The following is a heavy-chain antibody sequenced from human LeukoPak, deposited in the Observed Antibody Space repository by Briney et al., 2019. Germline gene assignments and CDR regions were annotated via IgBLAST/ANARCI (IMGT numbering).Heavy chain of an antibody. CDR3: ARRSRNGLDAFDI. J-gene: IGHJ3*02. CDR2: IDPNNGDT. CDR1: AYTFTGYY. Sequence: ASVKVSCKASAYTFTGYYLHWVRQAPGQGLQWMGWIDPNNGDTEYAQKFQGRVTVTRDRSISTAYMELGRLTSDDTAVYYCARRSRNGLDAFDIWGQGTMVTVSS. V-gene: IGHV1-2*02. D-gene: IGHD1-14*01.